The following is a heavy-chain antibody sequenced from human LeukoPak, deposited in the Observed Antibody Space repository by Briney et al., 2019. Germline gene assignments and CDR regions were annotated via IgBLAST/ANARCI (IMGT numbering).Heavy chain of an antibody. CDR1: GFTFSSYA. J-gene: IGHJ4*02. Sequence: GGSLRLSCAASGFTFSSYAMHWVRQAPGKGLEWVAVISYDGSNKYYADSVKGRFTISRDNSKNTLYLQMNSLRAEDTAVYYCARDSSYTFDYWGQGTLVTVSS. CDR3: ARDSSYTFDY. CDR2: ISYDGSNK. D-gene: IGHD3-16*01. V-gene: IGHV3-30-3*01.